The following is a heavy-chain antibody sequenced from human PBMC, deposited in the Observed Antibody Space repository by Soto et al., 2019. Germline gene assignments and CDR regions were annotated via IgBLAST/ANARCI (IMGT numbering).Heavy chain of an antibody. CDR1: GGSISSYY. CDR2: IYYSGST. Sequence: SETLSLTCTVSGGSISSYYWSWIRQPPGKGLEWIGYIYYSGSTNYNPSLKSRVTISVDTSKNQFSLKLSSVTAADTAVYYCARARLLWFGEMELGYYFDYWGQGTLVTV. V-gene: IGHV4-59*01. D-gene: IGHD3-10*01. CDR3: ARARLLWFGEMELGYYFDY. J-gene: IGHJ4*02.